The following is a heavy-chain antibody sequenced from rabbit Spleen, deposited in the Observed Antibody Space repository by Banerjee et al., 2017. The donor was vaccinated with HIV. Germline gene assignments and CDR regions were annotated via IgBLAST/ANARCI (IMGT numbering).Heavy chain of an antibody. J-gene: IGHJ6*01. CDR2: IDTGSSGFT. CDR1: GVSFSSSSY. V-gene: IGHV1S45*01. D-gene: IGHD1-1*01. CDR3: ARDTSSSFSSYGMDL. Sequence: QEQLEESGGGLVQPEGSLTLTCTASGVSFSSSSYMCWVRQAPGKGLEWIACIDTGSSGFTYFATWAKGRFTCSKTSSTTVTLQMTRLTAADTATYFCARDTSSSFSSYGMDLWGQGTLVTVS.